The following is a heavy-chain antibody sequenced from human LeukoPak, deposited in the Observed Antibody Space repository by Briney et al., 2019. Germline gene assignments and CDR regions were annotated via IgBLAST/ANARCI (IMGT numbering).Heavy chain of an antibody. CDR1: GFTLSTYS. J-gene: IGHJ4*02. V-gene: IGHV3-48*01. CDR2: ISSSGSTI. D-gene: IGHD3-22*01. CDR3: AKPPEYYYDSSGYFVFDY. Sequence: PGGSLRLSCAASGFTLSTYSMSWVRQAPGKGLEWVSYISSSGSTIYYADSVKGRFTISGDNSKNKLYLQMNSLRAEDTAVYYCAKPPEYYYDSSGYFVFDYWGQGTLVTVSS.